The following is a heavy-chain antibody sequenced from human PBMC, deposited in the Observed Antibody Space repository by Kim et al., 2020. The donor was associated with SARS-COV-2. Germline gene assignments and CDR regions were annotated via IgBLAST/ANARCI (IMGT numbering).Heavy chain of an antibody. D-gene: IGHD3-10*01. J-gene: IGHJ4*02. CDR2: IIYAGTDK. CDR3: AKDPNYGSGSLNYFDY. Sequence: GGSLRLSCAASGFIFSSYGMHWVRQAPGKGLEWVAVIIYAGTDKYYADSVKGRFTISKDNSKNTVYLQMDSLRAEETAVYYCAKDPNYGSGSLNYFDYWGQGTLVTVSS. CDR1: GFIFSSYG. V-gene: IGHV3-30*18.